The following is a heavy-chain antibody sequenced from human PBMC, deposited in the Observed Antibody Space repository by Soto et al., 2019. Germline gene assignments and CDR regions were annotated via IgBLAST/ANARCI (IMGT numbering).Heavy chain of an antibody. Sequence: QVQLVQSGAEVKKPGSSVKVSCKASGGTFSSYAISWVRQAPGQGLEWMGGIIPIFGTANYAQKFQGRVTITADESTSTAYMERSSLRSEDTAVYYCARLARPYYYYGMDVWGQGTTVTVSS. V-gene: IGHV1-69*01. CDR2: IIPIFGTA. CDR3: ARLARPYYYYGMDV. CDR1: GGTFSSYA. J-gene: IGHJ6*02.